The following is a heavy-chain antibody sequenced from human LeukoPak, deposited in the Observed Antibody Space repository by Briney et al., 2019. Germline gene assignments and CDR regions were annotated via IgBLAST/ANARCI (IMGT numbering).Heavy chain of an antibody. J-gene: IGHJ4*02. CDR2: IYSSGST. CDR1: GGSLSSFY. D-gene: IGHD6-13*01. Sequence: SETLSLTCTVSGGSLSSFYWSWIRQPAGKGLEWIGRIYSSGSTNYNPSLKSRVTMSVDTSKNQFSLKLTSVTAADTAVYYCARDLGYSSSDYWGQGTLVTVSS. V-gene: IGHV4-4*07. CDR3: ARDLGYSSSDY.